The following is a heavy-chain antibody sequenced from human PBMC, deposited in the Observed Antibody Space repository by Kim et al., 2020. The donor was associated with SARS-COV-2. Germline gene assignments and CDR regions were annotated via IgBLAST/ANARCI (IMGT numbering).Heavy chain of an antibody. V-gene: IGHV3-9*01. J-gene: IGHJ4*02. Sequence: ARIGDADTMRGRCTVSRHNAKNSLYLQMNSLRAEDTALYYCASGRGGHSYWGQGTLVTVSS. D-gene: IGHD3-16*01. CDR2: ARI. CDR3: ASGRGGHSY.